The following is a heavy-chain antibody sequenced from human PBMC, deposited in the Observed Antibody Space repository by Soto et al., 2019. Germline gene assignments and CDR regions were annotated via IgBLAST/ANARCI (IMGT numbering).Heavy chain of an antibody. V-gene: IGHV3-21*06. CDR1: GFTLRTYT. CDR3: VRQKTGTTALDAFDI. D-gene: IGHD1-1*01. J-gene: IGHJ3*02. CDR2: ISISSSDR. Sequence: GGSLRLSCAASGFTLRTYTMNWVRQAPGKGLEWVSSISISSSDRYYADSVRGRFTISRDNAKNALYLQMNSLRADDTAVYFCVRQKTGTTALDAFDIWGQGTMVTVSS.